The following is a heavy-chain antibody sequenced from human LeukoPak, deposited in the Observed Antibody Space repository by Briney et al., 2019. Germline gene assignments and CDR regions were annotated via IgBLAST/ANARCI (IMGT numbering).Heavy chain of an antibody. D-gene: IGHD4-17*01. V-gene: IGHV4-34*01. CDR1: GGSFSDYY. CDR3: ARMTTVTNFAFDI. J-gene: IGHJ3*02. CDR2: IYHSGST. Sequence: SETLSLTCAVYGGSFSDYYWSWIRQPPGKGLEWIGEIYHSGSTKYNPSLKSRVTISVDTSKNQFSLKLSSVTAADTAVYYCARMTTVTNFAFDIWGQGTMVTVSS.